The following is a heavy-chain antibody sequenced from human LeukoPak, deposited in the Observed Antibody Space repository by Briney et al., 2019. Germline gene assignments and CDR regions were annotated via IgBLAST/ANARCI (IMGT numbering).Heavy chain of an antibody. D-gene: IGHD1-1*01. CDR3: ASTQLGDDAFDI. V-gene: IGHV3-53*04. CDR1: GFTVSTYS. CDR2: IYSGGST. J-gene: IGHJ3*02. Sequence: GGSLRLSCAASGFTVSTYSMSCVRQAPGKGLEWVSVIYSGGSTYYADSVKGRFTISRHNSKNTLYLQMNSLRAEDTAVYYCASTQLGDDAFDIWGQGTMVTVSS.